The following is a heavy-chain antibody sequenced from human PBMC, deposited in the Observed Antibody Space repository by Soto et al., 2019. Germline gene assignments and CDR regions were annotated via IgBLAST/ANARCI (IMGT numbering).Heavy chain of an antibody. CDR2: IIPILGIA. CDR3: ARDGAGVNTAMPHYYGMEV. Sequence: ASVKVSCKASGGTFSSYTISWVRQAPGQGLEWMGRIIPILGIANYAQKFQGRVTITADKSTSTAYMELSSLRSEDTAVYYCARDGAGVNTAMPHYYGMEVGAQGTRATVPS. V-gene: IGHV1-69*04. CDR1: GGTFSSYT. D-gene: IGHD5-18*01. J-gene: IGHJ6*02.